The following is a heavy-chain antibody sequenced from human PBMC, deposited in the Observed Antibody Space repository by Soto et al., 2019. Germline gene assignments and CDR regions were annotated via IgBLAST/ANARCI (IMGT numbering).Heavy chain of an antibody. J-gene: IGHJ6*02. Sequence: PGGSLRLSCVASGFTFSDYYMSWIRQAPGKGLEWLSYIISRETTIYYAASVKGRFTISRDNAKNSLYLQMNSLRAEDTAVYYCARDGEIEDLEVSRQAYGMDVWGQGTTVTVSS. CDR2: IISRETTI. CDR1: GFTFSDYY. D-gene: IGHD2-2*01. V-gene: IGHV3-11*01. CDR3: ARDGEIEDLEVSRQAYGMDV.